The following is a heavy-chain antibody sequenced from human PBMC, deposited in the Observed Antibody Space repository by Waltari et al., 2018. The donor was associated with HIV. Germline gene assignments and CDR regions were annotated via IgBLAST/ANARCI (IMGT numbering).Heavy chain of an antibody. CDR1: GGTFTTYV. CDR2: VIPMFGTA. D-gene: IGHD2-2*01. J-gene: IGHJ4*02. CDR3: ASSSDDMSQLPAASGL. Sequence: QVQLFQSGAEVKKPGSSVKVSCKLSGGTFTTYVISWVRQAPGHGLEWMGRVIPMFGTASYAQKFQGRVTITADESTSTAYMDLTSLTSDDTAMYYCASSSDDMSQLPAASGLWGQGTLVTVSS. V-gene: IGHV1-69*01.